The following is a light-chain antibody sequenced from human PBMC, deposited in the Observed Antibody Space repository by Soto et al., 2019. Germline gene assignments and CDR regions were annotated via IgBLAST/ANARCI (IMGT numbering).Light chain of an antibody. CDR2: DVS. CDR3: SSYTSSSTPYV. Sequence: QSALTQPASVSGSPGQSITISCTGTSSDVGGYKYVSWYQQHPGKAPKLMIYDVSNRPSGVSNRFSGSKSGNTASLTISGLQSADEADYYCSSYTSSSTPYVLGTGTKVTVL. CDR1: SSDVGGYKY. J-gene: IGLJ1*01. V-gene: IGLV2-14*01.